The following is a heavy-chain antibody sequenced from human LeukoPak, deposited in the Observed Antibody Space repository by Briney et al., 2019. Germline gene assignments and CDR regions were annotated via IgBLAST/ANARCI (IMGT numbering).Heavy chain of an antibody. J-gene: IGHJ6*03. CDR3: ARDLFGYYYYMDV. V-gene: IGHV1-69*06. CDR2: IIPIFGTA. D-gene: IGHD3-16*01. CDR1: GYSFTDYG. Sequence: GASVKVSCKASGYSFTDYGISWVRQAPGQGLGWMGGIIPIFGTANYAQKFQGRVTITADKSTSTAYMELSSLRSEDTAVYYCARDLFGYYYYMDVWGKGTTVTVSS.